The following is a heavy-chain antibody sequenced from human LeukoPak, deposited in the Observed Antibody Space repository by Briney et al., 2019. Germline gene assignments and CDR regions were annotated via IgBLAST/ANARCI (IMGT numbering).Heavy chain of an antibody. V-gene: IGHV4-59*08. J-gene: IGHJ3*02. CDR1: GGSIGSYY. Sequence: SETLSLTCTVSGGSIGSYYWSWIRQPPGKGLEWIGYIYYSGSTNYNPSLKSRVTISVDTSKNQFSLKLSSVTAADTAVYYCARVSSGIPLDAFDIWGQGTMVTVSS. D-gene: IGHD6-19*01. CDR3: ARVSSGIPLDAFDI. CDR2: IYYSGST.